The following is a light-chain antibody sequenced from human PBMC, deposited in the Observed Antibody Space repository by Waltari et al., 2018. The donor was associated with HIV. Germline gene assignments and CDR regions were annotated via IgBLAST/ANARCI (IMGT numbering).Light chain of an antibody. V-gene: IGKV1-5*03. CDR3: LQYKDFPLT. CDR2: KAS. J-gene: IGKJ4*01. CDR1: QTSSRW. Sequence: DIQMTQSPSTLSASVGDRLTITCRASQTSSRWLAWYQQKPGKAPKLLIYKASSLESGVPSRFSGSGSGTDFTLTISSLQPDDFATYYCLQYKDFPLTFGGGTKVEIK.